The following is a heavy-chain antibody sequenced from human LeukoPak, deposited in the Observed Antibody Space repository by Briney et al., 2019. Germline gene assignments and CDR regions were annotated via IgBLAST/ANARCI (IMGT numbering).Heavy chain of an antibody. CDR2: IYYSGST. Sequence: SETLSLTCTVSGGSISSSSYYWGWIRQPPGKGLEWIGSIYYSGSTYYNPSLKSRVTISVDTSKNQFSLKLSSVTAADTAVYYCARDRYYGSGKYYYYYYYMDVWGKGTTVTVSS. J-gene: IGHJ6*03. CDR1: GGSISSSSYY. D-gene: IGHD3-10*01. CDR3: ARDRYYGSGKYYYYYYYMDV. V-gene: IGHV4-39*07.